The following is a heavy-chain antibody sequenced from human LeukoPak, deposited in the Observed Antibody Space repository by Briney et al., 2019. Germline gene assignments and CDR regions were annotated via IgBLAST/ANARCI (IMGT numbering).Heavy chain of an antibody. D-gene: IGHD1-26*01. CDR2: ISSSCSTI. V-gene: IGHV3-11*01. Sequence: GSLRLACAASGFTFSDYYMSWIRQAPGKGLEWVSYISSSCSTIYYADSVKGRSTISRDNAKNSLYLQMNSLRAEDTAVYYCARVRIVGATNYWGQGTLVTVSS. CDR1: GFTFSDYY. J-gene: IGHJ4*02. CDR3: ARVRIVGATNY.